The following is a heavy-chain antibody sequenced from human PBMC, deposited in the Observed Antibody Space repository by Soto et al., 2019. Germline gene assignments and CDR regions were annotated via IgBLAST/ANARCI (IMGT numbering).Heavy chain of an antibody. CDR3: ARGPASKVKWFGEFENWLDP. V-gene: IGHV3-48*01. Sequence: GGSLRLSCAASGFIFSSYSMNWVRQAPGKGLEWVSYISSSSSTIYYADSVKGRFTISRDNAKNSLYLQMNSLRAEDTAVYYCARGPASKVKWFGEFENWLDPWGQGTLVTVSS. CDR2: ISSSSSTI. J-gene: IGHJ5*02. CDR1: GFIFSSYS. D-gene: IGHD3-10*01.